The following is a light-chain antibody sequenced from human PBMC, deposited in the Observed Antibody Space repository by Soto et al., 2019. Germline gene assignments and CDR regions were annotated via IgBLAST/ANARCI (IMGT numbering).Light chain of an antibody. Sequence: QAVVTQEPSLTVSPGGTVTLTCGSSTGPVTTNHFPCWFQQKPGQAPKTLIYETSNKHSWTPARFSGSLLGGQAVLTLSAAQPEDEADYYCLLSYSGSRVVFGGGTKLTVL. V-gene: IGLV7-46*01. J-gene: IGLJ2*01. CDR2: ETS. CDR3: LLSYSGSRVV. CDR1: TGPVTTNHF.